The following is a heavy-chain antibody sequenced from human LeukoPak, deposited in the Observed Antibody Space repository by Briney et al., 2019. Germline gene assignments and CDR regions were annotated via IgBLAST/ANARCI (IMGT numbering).Heavy chain of an antibody. CDR1: GGSISSSNW. J-gene: IGHJ4*02. Sequence: PSGTLTLTCAVSGGSISSSNWWSWVRQPPGKGLEWIGEIYHSGSTNYNPSLKSRFTISVDKSKNQFSLNLSSVTAADTAVYYCARDTGSSWYYWGQGTLVTVSS. V-gene: IGHV4-4*02. CDR2: IYHSGST. CDR3: ARDTGSSWYY. D-gene: IGHD6-13*01.